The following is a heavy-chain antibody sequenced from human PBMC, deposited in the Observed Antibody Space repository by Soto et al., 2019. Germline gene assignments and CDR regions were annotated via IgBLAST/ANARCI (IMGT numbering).Heavy chain of an antibody. Sequence: GGSLRLSCAASGFTFGHYAMNWVRQAPGKGLEWISTITYDGDFTHYEDSVKGRFTVSRDNSKNILYLEMNNLRVDDTALYYCARDPSTGKADYWGRGNLVTVSS. D-gene: IGHD3-9*01. CDR2: ITYDGDFT. J-gene: IGHJ4*01. CDR3: ARDPSTGKADY. CDR1: GFTFGHYA. V-gene: IGHV3-23*01.